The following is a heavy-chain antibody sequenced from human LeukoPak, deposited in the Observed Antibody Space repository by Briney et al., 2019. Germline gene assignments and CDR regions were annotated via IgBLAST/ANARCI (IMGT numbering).Heavy chain of an antibody. V-gene: IGHV3-53*01. CDR3: ARDDYGTHFDY. CDR1: GFTFSSYR. J-gene: IGHJ4*02. D-gene: IGHD4-17*01. Sequence: GGSLRLYCAASGFTFSSYRINWVRQAPGQGLEWVSVIYSGGSTYYPDSLKGRFTISRENSKNTLYLQMNSLRVEGTAVYCCARDDYGTHFDYWGQETLVTVSS. CDR2: IYSGGST.